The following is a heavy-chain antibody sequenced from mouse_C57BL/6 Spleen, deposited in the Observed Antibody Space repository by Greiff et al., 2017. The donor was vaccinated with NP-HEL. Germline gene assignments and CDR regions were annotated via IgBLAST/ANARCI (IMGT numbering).Heavy chain of an antibody. CDR1: GFTFSDYY. CDR3: ARERDYYGSSYWYFDV. CDR2: INYDGSST. V-gene: IGHV5-16*01. J-gene: IGHJ1*03. Sequence: EVQLVESEGGLVQPGSSMKLSCTASGFTFSDYYMAWVRQVPEKGLEWVANINYDGSSTYYLDSLKSRFIISRDNAKNILYLQMSSLKSDDTATYYCARERDYYGSSYWYFDVWGTGTTVTVSS. D-gene: IGHD1-1*01.